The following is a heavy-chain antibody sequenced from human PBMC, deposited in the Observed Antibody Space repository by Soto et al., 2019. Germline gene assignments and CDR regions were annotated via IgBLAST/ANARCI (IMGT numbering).Heavy chain of an antibody. V-gene: IGHV3-64*01. D-gene: IGHD6-6*01. CDR2: ISSNGVGT. CDR1: GFTLSGYA. J-gene: IGHJ6*03. Sequence: EVQLAESGGGLAQPGGSLRLSCAASGFTLSGYAMDWVRQAPGKGLEYVSGISSNGVGTYYANSVQGRFTISRDNSKKTVYLQMGSLIPEDMAVYYCARRARPDFYYMDVWGKGTTVNVSS. CDR3: ARRARPDFYYMDV.